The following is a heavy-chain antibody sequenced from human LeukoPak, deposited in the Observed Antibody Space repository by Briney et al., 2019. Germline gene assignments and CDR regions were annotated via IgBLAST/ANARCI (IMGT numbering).Heavy chain of an antibody. CDR1: GGSISSGSYY. CDR2: IYTSGST. Sequence: SETPSLTCTVSGGSISSGSYYWSWIRQPAGKGLEWIGRIYTSGSTNYNPSLKSRVTMSVDTSKNQFSLKLSSVTAADTAVYYCARTRRPPTYSSSFGHFDYWGQGTLVTVSS. CDR3: ARTRRPPTYSSSFGHFDY. J-gene: IGHJ4*02. D-gene: IGHD6-6*01. V-gene: IGHV4-61*02.